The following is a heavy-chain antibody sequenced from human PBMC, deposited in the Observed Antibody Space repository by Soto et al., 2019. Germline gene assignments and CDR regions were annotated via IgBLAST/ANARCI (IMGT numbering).Heavy chain of an antibody. V-gene: IGHV1-18*01. J-gene: IGHJ4*02. D-gene: IGHD3-16*02. CDR3: ARNLYDYIWGNYRYTPYYFDY. CDR2: INVYNGNT. Sequence: GASVKVSCKASGYTFTDYGISWVRQAPGQGLEWMGWINVYNGNTNYAQSFQGRVTMTTDTPTSTAYMELRSLRSDDTAVYYCARNLYDYIWGNYRYTPYYFDYWGQGTLVTVSS. CDR1: GYTFTDYG.